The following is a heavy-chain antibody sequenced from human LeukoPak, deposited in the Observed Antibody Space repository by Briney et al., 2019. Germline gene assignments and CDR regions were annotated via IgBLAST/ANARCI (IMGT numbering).Heavy chain of an antibody. J-gene: IGHJ4*02. CDR3: ARGFGGRCGGDCYPDY. V-gene: IGHV4-59*01. Sequence: PSETLSLTCTVSGGSISSYYWSWIRQPPGKGLEWIGYIYYSGSTNYNPSLKSRVTISVDTSKNQFSLKLSSVTAADTAVYYCARGFGGRCGGDCYPDYWGQGTLVTVSS. D-gene: IGHD2-21*02. CDR2: IYYSGST. CDR1: GGSISSYY.